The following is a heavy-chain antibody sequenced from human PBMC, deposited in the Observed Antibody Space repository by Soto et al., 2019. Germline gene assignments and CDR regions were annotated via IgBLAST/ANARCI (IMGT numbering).Heavy chain of an antibody. J-gene: IGHJ5*02. D-gene: IGHD3-10*01. CDR1: GFTFSSYA. Sequence: PGGSLRLSCAASGFTFSSYAMSWVRQAPGKGLEWVSAISGSGGSAYYADSVKGRFTISRDNSKNTLYLQMNSLRAEDTAVYYCAKGGPRFYGSGSYLPWFDPWGQGTLVT. CDR3: AKGGPRFYGSGSYLPWFDP. V-gene: IGHV3-23*01. CDR2: ISGSGGSA.